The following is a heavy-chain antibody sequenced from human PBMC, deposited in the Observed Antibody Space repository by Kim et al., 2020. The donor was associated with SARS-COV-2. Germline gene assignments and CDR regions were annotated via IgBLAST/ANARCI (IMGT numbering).Heavy chain of an antibody. CDR2: IYYSGST. CDR1: GGSISSYY. CDR3: ARGTTYYDILTGYFPDAFDI. J-gene: IGHJ3*02. Sequence: SETLSLTCTVSGGSISSYYWSWIRQPPGKGLEWIGYIYYSGSTNYNPSLKSRVTISVDTSKNQFSLKLSSVTAADTAVYYCARGTTYYDILTGYFPDAFDIWGQGTMVTVSS. V-gene: IGHV4-59*01. D-gene: IGHD3-9*01.